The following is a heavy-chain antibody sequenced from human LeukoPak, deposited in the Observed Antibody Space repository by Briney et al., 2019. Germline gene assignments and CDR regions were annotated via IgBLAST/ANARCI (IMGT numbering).Heavy chain of an antibody. Sequence: GGSLRLSCAASGFTFSSYAMSWVRQAPGKGLEWVSAISGSGGSTYYADSVKGRFTISRDNSKNTLYLQMNSLRAEDTAVYYCAKGAQSVLWFGELLYLDYWGQGTLVTVSS. V-gene: IGHV3-23*01. CDR1: GFTFSSYA. D-gene: IGHD3-10*01. CDR2: ISGSGGST. J-gene: IGHJ4*02. CDR3: AKGAQSVLWFGELLYLDY.